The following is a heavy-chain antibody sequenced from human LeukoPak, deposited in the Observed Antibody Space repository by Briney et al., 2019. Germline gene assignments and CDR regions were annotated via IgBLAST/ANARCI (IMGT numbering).Heavy chain of an antibody. CDR1: GGSISTYF. CDR3: AKWNTRGSWVDP. J-gene: IGHJ5*02. CDR2: MDYSRST. Sequence: SETLSLTCNVSGGSISTYFWSWIRQPPGKGLEWIGYMDYSRSTKYNPSLKSRVTISVDTSKNQFSLKLTSVTAGDTAVYYCAKWNTRGSWVDPWGQGTLVIVSS. V-gene: IGHV4-59*01. D-gene: IGHD1-1*01.